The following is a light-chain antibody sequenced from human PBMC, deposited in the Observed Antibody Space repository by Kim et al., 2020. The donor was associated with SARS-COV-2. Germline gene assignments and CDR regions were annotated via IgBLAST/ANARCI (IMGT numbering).Light chain of an antibody. Sequence: LAESVGDRVTITCRASQTIRSSLDWFQQKPEKAPKLLIYKVSTLQSGVPTRFSGSGSGTDFTLTISSLQPDDFATYYCQQYMIYSTFGQGTKLEI. CDR1: QTIRSS. CDR3: QQYMIYST. J-gene: IGKJ2*01. V-gene: IGKV1-5*03. CDR2: KVS.